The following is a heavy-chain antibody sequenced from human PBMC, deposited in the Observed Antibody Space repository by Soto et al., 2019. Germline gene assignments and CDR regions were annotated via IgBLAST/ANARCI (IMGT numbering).Heavy chain of an antibody. Sequence: QVQLLQSGAEVKKPGSSVKVSCKVSGGAFNNYALNWVRHGPGQGLEWLGGIIPLHNTSNYSLKFLGRVTVTAEISQTTVYMELSSLTSHDTATYYCASWSNWNALHYDGLDVWGQGTTVTVSS. D-gene: IGHD1-20*01. CDR2: IIPLHNTS. CDR3: ASWSNWNALHYDGLDV. V-gene: IGHV1-69*06. J-gene: IGHJ6*02. CDR1: GGAFNNYA.